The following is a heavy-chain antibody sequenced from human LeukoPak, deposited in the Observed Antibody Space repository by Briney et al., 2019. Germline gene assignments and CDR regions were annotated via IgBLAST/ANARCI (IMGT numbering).Heavy chain of an antibody. V-gene: IGHV1-8*01. CDR2: MNPNSGNT. CDR1: GYTFTSYD. Sequence: ASVKVSCKASGYTFTSYDINWVRQAPGQGLEWMGWMNPNSGNTGYAQKFQGRVTMTRNTSISTAYMELSSLRSEDTAVYYCARGRSYYDSSGYSPWGQGALVTGSS. CDR3: ARGRSYYDSSGYSP. D-gene: IGHD3-22*01. J-gene: IGHJ5*02.